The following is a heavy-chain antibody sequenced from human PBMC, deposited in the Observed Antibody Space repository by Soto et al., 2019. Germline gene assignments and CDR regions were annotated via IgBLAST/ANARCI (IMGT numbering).Heavy chain of an antibody. Sequence: SETLSLTCAVYGGSFSGYYWSWIRQPPGKGLEWIGEINHSGSTNYNPSLKSRVTISVDTSKNQFSLKLSSVTAADTAVYYCAREARVYYDFWSGYYYFDYWGQGTLVTVSS. J-gene: IGHJ4*02. D-gene: IGHD3-3*01. CDR3: AREARVYYDFWSGYYYFDY. V-gene: IGHV4-34*01. CDR2: INHSGST. CDR1: GGSFSGYY.